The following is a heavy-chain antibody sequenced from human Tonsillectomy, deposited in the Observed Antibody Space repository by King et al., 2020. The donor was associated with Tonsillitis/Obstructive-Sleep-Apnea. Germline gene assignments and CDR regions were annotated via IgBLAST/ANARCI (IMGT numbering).Heavy chain of an antibody. Sequence: VQLVESGGGVVQPGRSLRLSCAASGFTFSSYGMHWVRQAPGKGLEWVAIIWSDGSKKYYADSVKGRFTISRDNSKNMLYLQMYILRAEDTAVYFCARDHARSIYIPDYYYYGMDVWGQGTTVTVSS. D-gene: IGHD2-2*01. V-gene: IGHV3-33*01. CDR3: ARDHARSIYIPDYYYYGMDV. CDR2: IWSDGSKK. J-gene: IGHJ6*02. CDR1: GFTFSSYG.